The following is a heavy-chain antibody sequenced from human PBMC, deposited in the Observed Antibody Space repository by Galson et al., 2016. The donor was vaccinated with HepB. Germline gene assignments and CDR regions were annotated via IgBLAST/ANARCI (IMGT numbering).Heavy chain of an antibody. J-gene: IGHJ6*04. Sequence: SLRLSCAASGFTFDDYAMHWVRQAPGKGLEWVSGISWNSGSKHYAESAKGRFTISRDNAKKSLYLQMDMLRTENTALYYCAKGETFLAIYGMDVWGKGTTVTVS. CDR3: AKGETFLAIYGMDV. CDR1: GFTFDDYA. CDR2: ISWNSGSK. D-gene: IGHD3-3*02. V-gene: IGHV3-9*01.